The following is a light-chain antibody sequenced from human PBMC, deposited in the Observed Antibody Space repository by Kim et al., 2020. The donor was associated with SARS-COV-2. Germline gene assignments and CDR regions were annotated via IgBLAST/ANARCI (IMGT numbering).Light chain of an antibody. CDR1: QSLLSSSNNKNY. J-gene: IGKJ5*01. CDR2: WAS. V-gene: IGKV4-1*01. CDR3: KQYYSSPLT. Sequence: ATINCKSSQSLLSSSNNKNYMGWYQQKPRQSPKLLISWASIRESGVPDRFTGSGSGTDFTLTISSLQAEDVAVYYCKQYYSSPLTFGQGTRLEIK.